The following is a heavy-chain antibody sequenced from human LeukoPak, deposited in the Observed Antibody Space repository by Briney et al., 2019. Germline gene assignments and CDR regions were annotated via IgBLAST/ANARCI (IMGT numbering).Heavy chain of an antibody. CDR2: IKQDGSEK. CDR1: GFTFSSYW. Sequence: GGSLRLSCAASGFTFSSYWMSWVRQAPGKGLEWVANIKQDGSEKYYVNSVKGRFTISRDNGKNSLYLQMNSLRAEDTAVYYCAREGGWSVNWFDPWGQGTLVTVSS. CDR3: AREGGWSVNWFDP. V-gene: IGHV3-7*01. D-gene: IGHD2-15*01. J-gene: IGHJ5*02.